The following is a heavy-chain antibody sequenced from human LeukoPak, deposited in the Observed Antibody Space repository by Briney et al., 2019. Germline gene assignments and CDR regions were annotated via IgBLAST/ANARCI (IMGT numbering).Heavy chain of an antibody. CDR1: GFTFSSYW. V-gene: IGHV3-7*01. J-gene: IGHJ4*02. Sequence: PGGSLRLSCAASGFTFSSYWMSWVRQAPGKGLEWVANIKQDGSEKYYVDSVKGRFTISRDNAKNSLYLQMNSLRAEDTAVYYCASPPRYCSGGSCYSHYWGQGTLVTVSS. CDR3: ASPPRYCSGGSCYSHY. D-gene: IGHD2-15*01. CDR2: IKQDGSEK.